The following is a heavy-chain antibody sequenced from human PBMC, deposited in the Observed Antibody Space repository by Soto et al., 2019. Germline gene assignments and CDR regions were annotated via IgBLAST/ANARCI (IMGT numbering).Heavy chain of an antibody. D-gene: IGHD3-3*01. CDR2: IYYSGTT. V-gene: IGHV4-59*08. J-gene: IGHJ4*02. Sequence: QVQLQVSGPGLVKPSETLTLTCTISNGSIGTNYWSWLRQPPGKPLEWFGHIYYSGTTNYNPSLRIRVTLSVDMSKSQFSLKLTSATAADTAVYYCARHRWTSGYYLVFDSWGQGTLVTVSS. CDR3: ARHRWTSGYYLVFDS. CDR1: NGSIGTNY.